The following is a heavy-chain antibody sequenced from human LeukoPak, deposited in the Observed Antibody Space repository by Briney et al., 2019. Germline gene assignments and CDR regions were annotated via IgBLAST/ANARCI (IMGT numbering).Heavy chain of an antibody. Sequence: PSETLSLTCAVYGGSFSGYYWSWIRQPPGKGLEWIGEINHSGSTNYNPSLKSRVTISVDTSKNQFSLKLSSVTAADTAVYYCARGGRYCSSTSCYVRNDFDYWGQGTLVTVSS. CDR2: INHSGST. J-gene: IGHJ4*02. V-gene: IGHV4-34*01. D-gene: IGHD2-2*01. CDR1: GGSFSGYY. CDR3: ARGGRYCSSTSCYVRNDFDY.